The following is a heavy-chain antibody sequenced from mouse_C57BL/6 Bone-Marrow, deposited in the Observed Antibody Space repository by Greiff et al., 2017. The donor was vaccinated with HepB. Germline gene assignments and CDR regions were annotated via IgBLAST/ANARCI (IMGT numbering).Heavy chain of an antibody. CDR3: TRSGFTTVDAMDY. V-gene: IGHV1-5*01. J-gene: IGHJ4*01. CDR1: GYTFTSYW. CDR2: IYPGNSDT. D-gene: IGHD1-1*01. Sequence: EVQLQQSGTVLARPGASVKMSCKTSGYTFTSYWMHWVKQRPGQGLEWIGAIYPGNSDTSYNQKFKGKAKLTAVTSASTAYMELSSLTNEDSAVYYCTRSGFTTVDAMDYWGQGTAVTVSS.